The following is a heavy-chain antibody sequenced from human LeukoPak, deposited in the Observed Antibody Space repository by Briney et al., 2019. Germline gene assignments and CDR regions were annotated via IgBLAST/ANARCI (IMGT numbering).Heavy chain of an antibody. CDR3: APRLQDSTRAFDI. J-gene: IGHJ3*02. CDR1: GFTFSSYA. V-gene: IGHV3-23*01. CDR2: ISGSGSST. Sequence: GGSLRLSCAASGFTFSSYAMSWVRQAPGKGLEWVSTISGSGSSTYYADSVKGRFTISRDNSKNTLYLQMNSLRAEDTAVYYCAPRLQDSTRAFDICGRGTVVTVSS. D-gene: IGHD5-24*01.